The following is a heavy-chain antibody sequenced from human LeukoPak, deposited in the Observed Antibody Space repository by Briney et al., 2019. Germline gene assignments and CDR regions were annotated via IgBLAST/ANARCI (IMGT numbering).Heavy chain of an antibody. Sequence: GGSLRLSCAASGFTFDDYAMHWVRQAPGKGLEWVSGISWNSGSIGYADSVKGRFTISRDNAKNSLYLQMNSLRVEDTAVYYCAKGTSAYPWRFDYWGQGAQIVVSA. CDR1: GFTFDDYA. V-gene: IGHV3-9*01. J-gene: IGHJ4*02. CDR2: ISWNSGSI. CDR3: AKGTSAYPWRFDY. D-gene: IGHD1/OR15-1a*01.